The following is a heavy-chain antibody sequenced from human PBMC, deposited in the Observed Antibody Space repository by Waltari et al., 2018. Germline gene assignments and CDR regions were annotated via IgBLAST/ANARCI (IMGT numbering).Heavy chain of an antibody. V-gene: IGHV3-11*01. CDR1: GFTLSDYY. CDR2: ISSSGSTI. CDR3: ARDHRLRLGYFDY. J-gene: IGHJ4*02. D-gene: IGHD3-16*01. Sequence: QVQLVESGGGLVKPGGYLRLSCTASGFTLSDYYMSWIRQAPGKGLEGVSDISSSGSTIYYADSLNGRFTISRDNAKNSLYLQMNSLRAEDTAVYYCARDHRLRLGYFDYWGQGTLVTVSS.